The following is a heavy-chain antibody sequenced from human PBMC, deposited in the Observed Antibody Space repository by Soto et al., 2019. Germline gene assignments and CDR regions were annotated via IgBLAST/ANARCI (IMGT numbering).Heavy chain of an antibody. CDR1: GGSISSSNW. CDR2: IFHSGST. CDR3: ARDQYGSGSYYTRYFDY. J-gene: IGHJ4*02. V-gene: IGHV4-4*02. Sequence: SETLSLTCAVSGGSISSSNWWSWVRQPPGKGLEWIGEIFHSGSTNYNPSLKSRVTISVDKSENQFSLRLSSVTAADTAVYYCARDQYGSGSYYTRYFDYWGQGALVT. D-gene: IGHD3-10*01.